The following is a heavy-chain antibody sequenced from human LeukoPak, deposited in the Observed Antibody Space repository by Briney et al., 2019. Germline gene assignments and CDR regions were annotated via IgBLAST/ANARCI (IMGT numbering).Heavy chain of an antibody. V-gene: IGHV4-34*01. CDR1: GGSFSGYY. CDR2: INHSGST. Sequence: SETLSLTCAVYGGSFSGYYSSWIRQPPGKGLEWIGEINHSGSTNYNPSLKSRVTISVDASKNQFSLKLRSVTAADTAVYYCARQVRDSSPGLYFDYWGQGTLVTVSS. D-gene: IGHD3-22*01. CDR3: ARQVRDSSPGLYFDY. J-gene: IGHJ4*02.